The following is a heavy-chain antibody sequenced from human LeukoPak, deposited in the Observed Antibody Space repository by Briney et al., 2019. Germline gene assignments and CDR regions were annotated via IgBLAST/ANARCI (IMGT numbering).Heavy chain of an antibody. CDR1: GYTFTGYY. J-gene: IGHJ6*03. D-gene: IGHD4-11*01. Sequence: ASVKVSCKASGYTFTGYYMHWVRQAPGQGLEWMGWINPNSGGTNYAQKFQGRVTMTRDTSIGTAYMELSRLRSDDTAVYYCARAGTTTPDYYYYYYMDVWGKGTTVTVSS. CDR3: ARAGTTTPDYYYYYYMDV. CDR2: INPNSGGT. V-gene: IGHV1-2*02.